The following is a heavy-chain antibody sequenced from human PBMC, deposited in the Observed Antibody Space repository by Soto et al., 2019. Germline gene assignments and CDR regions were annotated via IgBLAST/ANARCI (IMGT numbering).Heavy chain of an antibody. J-gene: IGHJ6*04. Sequence: QVHLGQSVAETKDPGASVKVSCEASRYTFSGRIIHWVRQAPGQGPKWMGRKYMDTGYIIYAQKFQGRVTMTDATSIKTAYIELRGLTSDDTVVYYCARELLRGLDVWGYGTTVNVSS. V-gene: IGHV1-2*05. D-gene: IGHD2-21*01. CDR3: ARELLRGLDV. CDR1: RYTFSGRI. CDR2: KYMDTGYI.